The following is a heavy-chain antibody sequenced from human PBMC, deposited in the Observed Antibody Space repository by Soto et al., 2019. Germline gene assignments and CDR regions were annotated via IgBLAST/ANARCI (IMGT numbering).Heavy chain of an antibody. CDR2: IYSGGST. V-gene: IGHV3-66*01. CDR1: GFTVSSNY. Sequence: EVQLVESGGGLVQPGGSLRLSCAASGFTVSSNYMSWVRQAPGKGLEWVSVIYSGGSTYYADSVKGRFTISRDNSKNTLYLQMNSLRAGDTAVYYCARDPYSSSSGGYFDYWGQGTLVTVSS. J-gene: IGHJ4*02. D-gene: IGHD6-6*01. CDR3: ARDPYSSSSGGYFDY.